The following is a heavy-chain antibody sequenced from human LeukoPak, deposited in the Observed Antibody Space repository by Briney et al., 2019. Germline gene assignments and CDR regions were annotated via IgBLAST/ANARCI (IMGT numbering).Heavy chain of an antibody. CDR1: GFTFDDYA. CDR3: AKGLIEYGSSGLDY. D-gene: IGHD6-6*01. V-gene: IGHV3-9*03. J-gene: IGHJ4*02. Sequence: GESLRLSCAASGFTFDDYAMHWVRQAPGKGPEWVSGISWNSGSIGYADSVKGRFTISRDNAKNSLYLQMNSLRAEDMALYYCAKGLIEYGSSGLDYWGQGTLVTVSS. CDR2: ISWNSGSI.